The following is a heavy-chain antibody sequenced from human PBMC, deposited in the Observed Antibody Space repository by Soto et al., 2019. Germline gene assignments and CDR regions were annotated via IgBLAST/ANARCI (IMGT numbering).Heavy chain of an antibody. D-gene: IGHD3-16*01. Sequence: GGSLRLSCAASGFTFSSYDMHWVRQPTGKGLEWVSGINTAGDTYYAGSVEGRFTISRENAKNSLYLQMNSLRAGDTAVYYCARAAPGGSWGTYAHDGFDIWGQGTMVTVSS. CDR2: INTAGDT. V-gene: IGHV3-13*01. CDR1: GFTFSSYD. J-gene: IGHJ3*02. CDR3: ARAAPGGSWGTYAHDGFDI.